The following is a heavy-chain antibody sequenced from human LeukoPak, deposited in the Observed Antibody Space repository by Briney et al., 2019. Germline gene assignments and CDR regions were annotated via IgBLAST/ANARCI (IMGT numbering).Heavy chain of an antibody. V-gene: IGHV4-4*07. CDR1: GGSISSYY. Sequence: SETLSLTCTVSGGSISSYYWSWIRQLAGKGLEWIGRIYTSGSTNYNPSLKSRVTMSVDTSKNQFSLKLSSVTAADTAVYYCARELDIVNWFDPWGQGTLVTVSS. J-gene: IGHJ5*02. D-gene: IGHD2-2*03. CDR3: ARELDIVNWFDP. CDR2: IYTSGST.